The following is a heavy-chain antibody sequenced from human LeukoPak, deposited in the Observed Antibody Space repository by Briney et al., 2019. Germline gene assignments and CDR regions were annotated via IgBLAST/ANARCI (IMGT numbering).Heavy chain of an antibody. CDR2: ISYDRNNK. Sequence: GGSLRLSCAASGFTFSSYAMHWVRQAPGKGLEWVAVISYDRNNKYYADSVKGRFTISRDNSKNTLYLQMNSLRAEDTAVYYCAKDSGMATIGHGAFDIWGQGTMVTVSS. V-gene: IGHV3-30-3*01. J-gene: IGHJ3*02. D-gene: IGHD5-24*01. CDR3: AKDSGMATIGHGAFDI. CDR1: GFTFSSYA.